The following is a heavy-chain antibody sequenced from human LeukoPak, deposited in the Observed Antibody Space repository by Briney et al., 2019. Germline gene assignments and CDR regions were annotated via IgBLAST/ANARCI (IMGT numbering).Heavy chain of an antibody. CDR2: IYYSGST. CDR1: GGSISSYY. CDR3: ARIDTVVLPSTMFDY. Sequence: SETLSLTCTVSGGSISSYYWSWIRQPPGKGLEWIGYIYYSGSTNYNPSLKSRVTISVDTSKNQFSLKLSSVTAADTALYYCARIDTVVLPSTMFDYWGQGTLVTVSS. V-gene: IGHV4-59*08. D-gene: IGHD2-2*01. J-gene: IGHJ4*02.